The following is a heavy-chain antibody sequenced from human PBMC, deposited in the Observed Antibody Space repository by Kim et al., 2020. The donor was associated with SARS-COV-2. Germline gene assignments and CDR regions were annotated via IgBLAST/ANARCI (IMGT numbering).Heavy chain of an antibody. J-gene: IGHJ6*02. CDR1: GYTFTSYD. CDR3: ARGGKAGIRFLGPIKPTQKMDV. V-gene: IGHV1-8*01. CDR2: MNPNSGNT. D-gene: IGHD3-3*01. Sequence: ASVKVSCKASGYTFTSYDINWVRQATGQGLEWMGWMNPNSGNTGYAQKFQGRVTMTRNTSISTAYMELSSLRSEDTAVYYCARGGKAGIRFLGPIKPTQKMDVWGQGTTVTVSS.